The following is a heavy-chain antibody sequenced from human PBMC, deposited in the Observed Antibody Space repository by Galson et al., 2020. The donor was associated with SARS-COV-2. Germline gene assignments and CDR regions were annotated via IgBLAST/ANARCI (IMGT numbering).Heavy chain of an antibody. Sequence: ASVKVSCKASGYTFTAYYMHWVRQAPGEGLEWMGWINPNSGGALYAQKFQGRVTLTTDTSVSTAYMEMSSLRPDDTAVYYCARSDYKNRVEYGGRGTLVTVSS. CDR1: GYTFTAYY. V-gene: IGHV1-2*02. J-gene: IGHJ4*02. D-gene: IGHD4-17*01. CDR3: ARSDYKNRVEY. CDR2: INPNSGGA.